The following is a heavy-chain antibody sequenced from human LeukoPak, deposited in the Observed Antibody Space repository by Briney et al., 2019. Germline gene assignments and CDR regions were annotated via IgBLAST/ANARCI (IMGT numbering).Heavy chain of an antibody. Sequence: SGESLRLSCEASGFTFSNYWMSWVRQAPGKGLEWVANINEDESSKFYVDSVGGRFTISRDNAKNSLYLQMNSLRVEDTAVYYCMSGTYAGVGPWGQGTLVTVSS. J-gene: IGHJ5*02. V-gene: IGHV3-7*01. D-gene: IGHD1-26*01. CDR3: MSGTYAGVGP. CDR2: INEDESSK. CDR1: GFTFSNYW.